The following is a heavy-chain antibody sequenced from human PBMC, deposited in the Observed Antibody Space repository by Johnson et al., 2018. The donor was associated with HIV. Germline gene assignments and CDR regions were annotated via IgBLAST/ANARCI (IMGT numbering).Heavy chain of an antibody. CDR2: IYSGGST. CDR1: GFTVSSNY. J-gene: IGHJ3*02. CDR3: AKDPNRWEQLAYAFDI. V-gene: IGHV3-66*01. D-gene: IGHD6-6*01. Sequence: EQVVESGGGLVQPGGSLRLSCAASGFTVSSNYMSWVRQAPGKGLEWVSVIYSGGSTYYADSVKGRFTISRDNSKNTLYLQMNSLRAEDTAVYYCAKDPNRWEQLAYAFDIWGQGTMVTVSS.